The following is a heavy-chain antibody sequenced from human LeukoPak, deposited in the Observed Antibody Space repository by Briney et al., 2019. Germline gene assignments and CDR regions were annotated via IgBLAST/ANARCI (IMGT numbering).Heavy chain of an antibody. D-gene: IGHD2-2*03. CDR3: ARVEIVGWPTDETGLDYYYYGMDV. J-gene: IGHJ6*02. CDR2: IIPIFGTA. Sequence: SVKVSCKASGGTFSSYAISWVRQAPGQGLEWMGGIIPIFGTANYAQKFQDRVTITADESTSTAYMELSSLRSEDTAVYYCARVEIVGWPTDETGLDYYYYGMDVWGQGTTVTVSS. CDR1: GGTFSSYA. V-gene: IGHV1-69*01.